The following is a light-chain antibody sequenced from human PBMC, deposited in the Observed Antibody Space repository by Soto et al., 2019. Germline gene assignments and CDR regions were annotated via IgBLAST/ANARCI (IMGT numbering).Light chain of an antibody. V-gene: IGKV3D-15*01. Sequence: EIVLTQSPATLSSFPGDRVTLSCRASQYINTRLAWYQHRPGQSPRLLIYQTSLRAAGIPARFSASGSGTDFTLTISSLQSEDFAVYCCQQYNNWPPTFGQGTKVDIK. CDR2: QTS. CDR3: QQYNNWPPT. CDR1: QYINTR. J-gene: IGKJ1*01.